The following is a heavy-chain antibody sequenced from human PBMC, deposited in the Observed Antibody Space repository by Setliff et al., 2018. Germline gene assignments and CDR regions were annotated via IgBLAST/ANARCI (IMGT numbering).Heavy chain of an antibody. CDR2: IFPGNSDT. CDR1: GYSFSSYW. Sequence: GESLKISCKGSGYSFSSYWIGWVRQMPGKGLEWMGIIFPGNSDTRYSPSFQGQVTISADKSINTAYLQWSSLKASDTAIYYCARQPWPDHYFDYWGQGTLVTVS. J-gene: IGHJ4*02. V-gene: IGHV5-51*01. CDR3: ARQPWPDHYFDY.